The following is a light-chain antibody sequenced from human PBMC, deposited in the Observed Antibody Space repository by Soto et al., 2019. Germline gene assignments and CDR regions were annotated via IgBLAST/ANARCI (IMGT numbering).Light chain of an antibody. CDR3: QQSDSTPIT. V-gene: IGKV1-39*01. CDR2: GAS. CDR1: QSITSY. Sequence: DIQMTQSPSSLSASVGDRVTITCRAGQSITSYLNWYQQKPGKAPKLLIYGASTLQSGVPSRFSGSGSGTDFTLTISSLQPEDFETYYCQQSDSTPITFGQGTRLEIK. J-gene: IGKJ5*01.